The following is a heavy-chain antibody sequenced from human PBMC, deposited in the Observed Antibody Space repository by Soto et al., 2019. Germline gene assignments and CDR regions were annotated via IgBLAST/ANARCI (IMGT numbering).Heavy chain of an antibody. J-gene: IGHJ4*02. CDR1: GGSISSGGYY. CDR3: ARQAPSWSGYFPMYYFDY. CDR2: IYYSGST. V-gene: IGHV4-31*03. D-gene: IGHD3-3*01. Sequence: QVQLQESGPGLVKPSQTLSLTCTVSGGSISSGGYYWSWIRQHPGKGLEWIGYIYYSGSTYYNPSLKSRVTLSVDTSKNQFSLKLSSVTAADTAVYYCARQAPSWSGYFPMYYFDYWGQGTLVTVSS.